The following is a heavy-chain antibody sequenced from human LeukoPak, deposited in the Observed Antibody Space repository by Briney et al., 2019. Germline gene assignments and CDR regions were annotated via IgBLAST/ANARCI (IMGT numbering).Heavy chain of an antibody. V-gene: IGHV3-23*01. J-gene: IGHJ4*02. CDR1: GFTFSSYA. D-gene: IGHD6-6*01. CDR2: ISNSGGST. Sequence: GGSLRLSCAASGFTFSSYAMNWVRQAPGKGLEWVSGISNSGGSTYYADSVKGRFTISRDNSKNTLYLQMNSLRAEDMAVYYCAKETSSSFDYWGQGTLVTVSS. CDR3: AKETSSSFDY.